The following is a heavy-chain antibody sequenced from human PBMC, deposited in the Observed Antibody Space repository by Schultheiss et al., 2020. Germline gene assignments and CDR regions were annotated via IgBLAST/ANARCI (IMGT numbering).Heavy chain of an antibody. D-gene: IGHD6-13*01. Sequence: SETLSLTCTVSGGSISSSSDYWGWIRQPPGKGLEWIGSVYYSGSTHYNPSLKSRVTISVDTSKNQFSLKLSSVTAADTAVYYCASKGSSSWDNLEYWGQGTLVTVSS. V-gene: IGHV4-39*01. J-gene: IGHJ4*02. CDR2: VYYSGST. CDR1: GGSISSSSDY. CDR3: ASKGSSSWDNLEY.